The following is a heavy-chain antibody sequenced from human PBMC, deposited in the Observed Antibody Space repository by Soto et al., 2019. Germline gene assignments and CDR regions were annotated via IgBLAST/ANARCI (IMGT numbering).Heavy chain of an antibody. CDR1: GFSFGSYV. V-gene: IGHV3-30*18. J-gene: IGHJ4*02. D-gene: IGHD3-16*01. CDR2: VSNEGSIL. Sequence: RGSLRLSYAETGFSFGSYVIHWVRQASGKGLEWVAVVSNEGSILNYVAFVKGRFTISRYNSDHTVILQMHSLTGDGPAVYYRAKEGGTLGTSASYGVNYWGQGPRVTVSS. CDR3: AKEGGTLGTSASYGVNY.